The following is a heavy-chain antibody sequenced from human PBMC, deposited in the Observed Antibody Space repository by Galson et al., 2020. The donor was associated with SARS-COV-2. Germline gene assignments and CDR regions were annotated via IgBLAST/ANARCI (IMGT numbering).Heavy chain of an antibody. CDR2: IWYDGSNK. CDR3: AKPEGPESTSWWGYFDY. V-gene: IGHV3-33*06. Sequence: QLGESLKISCAASGFTFSSYGMHWVRQAPGKGLEWVAVIWYDGSNKYYADSVKGRFTISRDNSKNTLYLQMNSLRAEDTAVYYCAKPEGPESTSWWGYFDYCGQGTLVTVSS. D-gene: IGHD2-2*01. J-gene: IGHJ4*02. CDR1: GFTFSSYG.